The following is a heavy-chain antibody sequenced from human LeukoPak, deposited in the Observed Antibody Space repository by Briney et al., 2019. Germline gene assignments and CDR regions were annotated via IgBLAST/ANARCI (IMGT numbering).Heavy chain of an antibody. D-gene: IGHD5-18*01. CDR2: IYPGGST. V-gene: IGHV4-38-2*02. CDR3: ARVYLSFLRQGYSYADAFDI. CDR1: GYSISSGYY. Sequence: PSETLSLTCTVSGYSISSGYYWGWIRQPPGKGLEWIGNIYPGGSTYYNPSLRSRVTISVDTSKNQLSLKLSSVTAADTAVYYCARVYLSFLRQGYSYADAFDIWGQGTRVTVSS. J-gene: IGHJ3*02.